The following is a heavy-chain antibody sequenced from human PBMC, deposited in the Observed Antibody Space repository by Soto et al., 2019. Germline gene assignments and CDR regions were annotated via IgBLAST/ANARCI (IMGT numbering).Heavy chain of an antibody. CDR3: ARGRMGGYYDSSGCGY. D-gene: IGHD3-22*01. J-gene: IGHJ4*02. CDR2: ISYDGSNK. Sequence: QVQLVESGGGVVQPWRSLRLSCAASGFTFSSYAMHWVRQAPGKGLEWVAVISYDGSNKYYADSVKGRFTISRDNSKNTLYLQMNSLRAEDTAVYYCARGRMGGYYDSSGCGYWGQGTLVTVSS. CDR1: GFTFSSYA. V-gene: IGHV3-30-3*01.